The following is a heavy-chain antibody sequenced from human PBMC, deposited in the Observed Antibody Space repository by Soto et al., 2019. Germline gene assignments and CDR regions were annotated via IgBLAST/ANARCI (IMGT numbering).Heavy chain of an antibody. D-gene: IGHD6-13*01. J-gene: IGHJ6*04. V-gene: IGHV3-30-3*01. CDR3: ARDPRGSSGYWGAPQGGYGMDV. Sequence: QVQLVESGGGVVQPGRSLRLSCAASGFTFSSYAMHWVRQAPGKGLEWVSVISYDGSNKYYADSVKGRFTISRDNSKNTLYLQMNSLRAEDTAVYYCARDPRGSSGYWGAPQGGYGMDVWGNGTTVTVSS. CDR2: ISYDGSNK. CDR1: GFTFSSYA.